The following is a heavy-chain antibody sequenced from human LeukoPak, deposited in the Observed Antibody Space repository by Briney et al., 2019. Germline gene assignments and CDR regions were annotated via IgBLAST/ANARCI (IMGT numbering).Heavy chain of an antibody. CDR1: GYTFTSYG. CDR2: ISAYNGNT. D-gene: IGHD2-2*01. CDR3: ARVPIVVVPAGTDY. V-gene: IGHV1-18*01. J-gene: IGHJ4*02. Sequence: ASVKVSCKASGYTFTSYGISWVRQAPGQGLEWMGWISAYNGNTNYAQKLQGRVTMTTDTSTSTAYMELRSLRSDDTAVYYCARVPIVVVPAGTDYWGQGTLVTVSS.